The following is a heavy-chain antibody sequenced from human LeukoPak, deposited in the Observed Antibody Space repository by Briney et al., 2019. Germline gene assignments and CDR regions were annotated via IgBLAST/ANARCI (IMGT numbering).Heavy chain of an antibody. CDR1: GFTFSSYA. J-gene: IGHJ4*02. Sequence: PGGSLRLSCAASGFTFSSYAMSWVRQAPGKGLEWVSSISGSGGGTFYPDSVRGRFTISRDNSKNTLYLQLNSLRVEDTAIYHCAKREFGSGNYRAFDFWGQGTLVTVSS. CDR3: AKREFGSGNYRAFDF. D-gene: IGHD1-26*01. V-gene: IGHV3-23*01. CDR2: ISGSGGGT.